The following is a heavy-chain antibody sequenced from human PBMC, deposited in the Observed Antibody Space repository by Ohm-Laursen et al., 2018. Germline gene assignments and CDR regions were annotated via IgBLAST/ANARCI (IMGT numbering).Heavy chain of an antibody. D-gene: IGHD5-12*01. CDR1: GFTFADYA. Sequence: SLRLSCTASGFTFADYAMHWVRHAPGKGLEWVSGISWNSGSIGYADSVKGRFTISRDNAKNSLYLQINSLRPEDTALYYCAKDLVATYYYYGMDVWGQGTTATVSS. CDR2: ISWNSGSI. V-gene: IGHV3-9*01. J-gene: IGHJ6*02. CDR3: AKDLVATYYYYGMDV.